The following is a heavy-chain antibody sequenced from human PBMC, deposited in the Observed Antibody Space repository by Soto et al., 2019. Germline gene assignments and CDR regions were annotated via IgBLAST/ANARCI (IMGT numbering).Heavy chain of an antibody. V-gene: IGHV4-4*07. J-gene: IGHJ4*02. CDR1: GAFITGSFF. CDR2: FSLSGTT. D-gene: IGHD2-8*02. CDR3: ARGMTPPGAPAWYYFDS. Sequence: SETLSLTCTVSGAFITGSFFWSWIRQPAGKGLEWIGRFSLSGTTNYNPSLRSRVTMSADVSKNQFSLRLTSVTAADTALYYCARGMTPPGAPAWYYFDSWGQGTLVTVSS.